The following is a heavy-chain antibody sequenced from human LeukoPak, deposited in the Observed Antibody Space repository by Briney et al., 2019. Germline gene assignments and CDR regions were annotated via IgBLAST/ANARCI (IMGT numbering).Heavy chain of an antibody. D-gene: IGHD5-24*01. CDR3: AKDETRDGYNLGATDF. CDR1: GFTFSSYG. V-gene: IGHV3-30*18. J-gene: IGHJ4*02. Sequence: GGSLRLSCAASGFTFSSYGIHWVRQAPGKGLEWVAVISYDGSKKFYADSVQGRFTISRDNSKNTLYLQMNSLRAEDTAVYYCAKDETRDGYNLGATDFWGQGTLVTVSS. CDR2: ISYDGSKK.